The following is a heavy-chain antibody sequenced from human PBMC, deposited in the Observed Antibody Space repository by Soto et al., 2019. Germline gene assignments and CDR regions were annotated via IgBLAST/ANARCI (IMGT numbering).Heavy chain of an antibody. CDR1: GYAFTGYY. D-gene: IGHD3-10*01. CDR3: ASAGSDEGFADFDCPNYYYYGMDV. V-gene: IGHV1-2*02. CDR2: INPNSGGT. Sequence: SVKVSFTTSGYAFTGYYMHWVRQAPGQGLEWMGCINPNSGGTNYAQKFQGRVTMTRDRSIRTAYMELSRLRSDETAVYYCASAGSDEGFADFDCPNYYYYGMDVWGQGTTVTVSS. J-gene: IGHJ6*02.